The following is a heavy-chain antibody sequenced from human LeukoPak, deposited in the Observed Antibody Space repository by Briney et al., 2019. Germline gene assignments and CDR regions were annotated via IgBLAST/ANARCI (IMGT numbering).Heavy chain of an antibody. V-gene: IGHV3-30-3*02. CDR3: AKNPGGLIVVVPADGGYYYMDV. J-gene: IGHJ6*03. Sequence: PGGSLRLSCAASGFTFSSYAMHWVRQAPGKGLEWVAVISYDGSNKYYADSVKGRFTISRDNSKNTLYLQMNSLRAEDTAVYYCAKNPGGLIVVVPADGGYYYMDVWGKGTTVTVSS. CDR2: ISYDGSNK. D-gene: IGHD2-2*01. CDR1: GFTFSSYA.